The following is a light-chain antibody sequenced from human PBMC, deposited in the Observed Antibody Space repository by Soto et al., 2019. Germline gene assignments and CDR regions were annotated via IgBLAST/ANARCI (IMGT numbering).Light chain of an antibody. Sequence: DIQMTQSPSPLSASVGDRVPITCQATQDIGNYLNWYQKKPGKAPKLLIYTATSSETGAPSRFSGSGSGTDFSFTISSLQPEDFATYYCQQYADQFTFGPGTRVDVQ. CDR1: QDIGNY. CDR3: QQYADQFT. J-gene: IGKJ3*01. CDR2: TAT. V-gene: IGKV1-33*01.